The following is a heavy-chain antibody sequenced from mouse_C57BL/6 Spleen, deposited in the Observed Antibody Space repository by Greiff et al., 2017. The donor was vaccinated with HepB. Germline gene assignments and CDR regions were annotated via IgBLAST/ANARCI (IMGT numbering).Heavy chain of an antibody. CDR2: IDPSDSYT. CDR1: GYTFTSYW. CDR3: ARLGFDY. J-gene: IGHJ2*01. Sequence: QVQLQQPGAELVKPGASVKLSCKASGYTFTSYWMQWVKQRPGQGLEWIGEIDPSDSYTNYNQKFKGKATLTVDTSSSTAYMQRSSLTSEDSAVYYCARLGFDYWGQGTTLTVSS. V-gene: IGHV1-50*01.